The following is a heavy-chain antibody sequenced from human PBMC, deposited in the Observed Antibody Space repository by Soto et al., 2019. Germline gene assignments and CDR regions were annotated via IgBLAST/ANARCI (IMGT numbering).Heavy chain of an antibody. J-gene: IGHJ5*02. CDR1: GGTFSSYA. D-gene: IGHD3-3*01. CDR2: IIPIFGTA. V-gene: IGHV1-69*13. CDR3: ARGEITIFCVVTPAWFAP. Sequence: GAAVKVSCKDSGGTFSSYAISWVRQSPGQGLEWMGGIIPIFGTANYAQKFQGRVTITADESTSTAYMELSRLRSEDTAVYYCARGEITIFCVVTPAWFAPWGQGTLVPVSA.